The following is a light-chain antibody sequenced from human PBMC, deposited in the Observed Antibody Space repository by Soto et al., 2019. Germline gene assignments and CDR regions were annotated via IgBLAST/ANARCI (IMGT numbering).Light chain of an antibody. CDR3: SSYAGSNNYV. V-gene: IGLV2-8*01. J-gene: IGLJ1*01. CDR2: EVS. Sequence: QSALTQPPSASGSPGQSVTISCTGTSSDVGGYNYVSWYQQRPGKAPKLMIYEVSKRPSGVPDRFSGSKSGNTASLTVSGLQGEDEADYYCSSYAGSNNYVFGTGTKLTVL. CDR1: SSDVGGYNY.